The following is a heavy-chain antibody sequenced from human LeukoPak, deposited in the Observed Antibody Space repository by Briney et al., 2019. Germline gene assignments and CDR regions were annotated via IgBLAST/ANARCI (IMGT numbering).Heavy chain of an antibody. Sequence: SETLSLTCTVSGGSISSSSYYWGWIRQPPGKGLERIGSIYYSGSTYYNPSLKSRVTISVDTSKNQFSLKLSSVTAADTAVYYCATLGSYYGSGRVVDFDYWGQGTLVTVSS. CDR3: ATLGSYYGSGRVVDFDY. D-gene: IGHD3-10*01. CDR2: IYYSGST. V-gene: IGHV4-39*07. CDR1: GGSISSSSYY. J-gene: IGHJ4*02.